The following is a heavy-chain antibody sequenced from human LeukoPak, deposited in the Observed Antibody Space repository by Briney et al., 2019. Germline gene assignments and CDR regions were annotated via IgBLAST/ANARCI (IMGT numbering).Heavy chain of an antibody. J-gene: IGHJ5*02. D-gene: IGHD6-19*01. CDR3: ARGGPYSSGWYFWFDP. V-gene: IGHV1-69*05. CDR1: GGTFSSYA. CDR2: IIPIFGTA. Sequence: SVKVSCKASGGTFSSYAISWVRQAPGQGLEWMGGIIPIFGTANYAQKFQGRVTITTDESTSTAYMELSSLRSEDTAVYYCARGGPYSSGWYFWFDPWGQGTLVTVSS.